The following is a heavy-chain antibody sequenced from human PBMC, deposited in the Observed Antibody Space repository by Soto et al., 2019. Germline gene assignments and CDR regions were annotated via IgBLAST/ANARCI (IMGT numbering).Heavy chain of an antibody. J-gene: IGHJ4*02. D-gene: IGHD1-26*01. V-gene: IGHV1-69*01. CDR2: IIPIFGPA. CDR3: ARDGGRHSGGIDY. CDR1: GGTFSSYS. Sequence: QVQLVQSGAEVKKPGSSVKVSCKASGGTFSSYSINWVRQAPGQGLEWMGEIIPIFGPANYAQKFQGRVTMTADESTCTAYTELSRLRSEDTAVYYCARDGGRHSGGIDYWGQGTLVTVPS.